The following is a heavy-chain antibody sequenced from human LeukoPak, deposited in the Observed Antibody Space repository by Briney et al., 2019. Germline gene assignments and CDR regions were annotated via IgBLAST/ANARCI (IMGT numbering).Heavy chain of an antibody. D-gene: IGHD5-18*01. J-gene: IGHJ4*02. CDR1: GFTFSNAW. CDR3: TTGVQLWLVKIDY. V-gene: IGHV3-15*01. CDR2: IKSKTDGGTT. Sequence: PGGSLRLSCAASGFTFSNAWMSWVRQAPGKGLGWVGRIKSKTDGGTTDYAAPVKGRFTISRDDSKNTLYLQMNSLKTEDTAVYYCTTGVQLWLVKIDYWGQGTLVTVSS.